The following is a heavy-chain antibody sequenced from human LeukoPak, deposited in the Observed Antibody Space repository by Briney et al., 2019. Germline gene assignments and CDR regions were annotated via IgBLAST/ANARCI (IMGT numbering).Heavy chain of an antibody. CDR1: GFFFSNYW. J-gene: IGHJ3*02. V-gene: IGHV3-7*01. D-gene: IGHD6-19*01. Sequence: GGSLRLSCAASGFFFSNYWMTWVRQAPGKGLEWVASINQDGSEKYYVDSVKGRFTISRDNTKNSVYLQINSLRAEDTAVHYCAREGGSSGWYNAFHIWGQGTMVTVSS. CDR3: AREGGSSGWYNAFHI. CDR2: INQDGSEK.